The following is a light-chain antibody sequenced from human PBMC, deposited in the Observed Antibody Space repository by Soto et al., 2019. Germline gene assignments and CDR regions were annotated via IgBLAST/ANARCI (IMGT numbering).Light chain of an antibody. CDR3: TSYTTSNTPYV. J-gene: IGLJ1*01. CDR1: NSDVGDYNY. Sequence: QSALTQPASVSGSPGQSITISCTGTNSDVGDYNYVSWYQVHPGRAPKLIISEVTVRPSGISHRFSGSKSGNSASLTISGLQAEDEADYYCTSYTTSNTPYVFGSGTKLTVL. CDR2: EVT. V-gene: IGLV2-14*01.